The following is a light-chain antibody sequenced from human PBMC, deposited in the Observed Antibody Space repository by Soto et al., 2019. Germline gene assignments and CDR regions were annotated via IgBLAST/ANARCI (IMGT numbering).Light chain of an antibody. CDR3: QQYGSSPPYT. J-gene: IGKJ2*01. Sequence: EVVLTQSPGTLSLSPGERATLSCRASQSVSNNYFAWYQQKPGQAPRLLIFGSSDRATGIPDRFSGSGSGTEFTLPISRLEPEDSAVYYCQQYGSSPPYTFGQGTKLEIK. V-gene: IGKV3-20*01. CDR1: QSVSNNY. CDR2: GSS.